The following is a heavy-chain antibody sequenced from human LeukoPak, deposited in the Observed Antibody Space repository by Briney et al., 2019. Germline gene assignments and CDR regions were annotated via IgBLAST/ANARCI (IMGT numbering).Heavy chain of an antibody. CDR3: ARDLGGYCSSTSCYGLDY. V-gene: IGHV4-59*01. D-gene: IGHD2-2*01. CDR2: IYYSGST. Sequence: SETPSLTCTVSGGSISSYYWSWIRQPPGKGLEWIGYIYYSGSTNYNPSLKSRVTISVDTSKNQFSLKLSSVTAADTAVYYCARDLGGYCSSTSCYGLDYWGQGTLVTVSS. CDR1: GGSISSYY. J-gene: IGHJ4*02.